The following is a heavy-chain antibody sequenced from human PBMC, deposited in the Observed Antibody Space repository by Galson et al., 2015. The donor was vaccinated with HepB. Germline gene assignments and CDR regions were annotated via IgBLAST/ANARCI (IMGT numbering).Heavy chain of an antibody. CDR1: GFTFSSYG. CDR2: ISYDGSNK. CDR3: AKLSTASDITGYQDY. Sequence: SLRLSCAASGFTFSSYGMHWVRQAPGKGLEWVAVISYDGSNKYYADSVKGRFTISRDNSKNTLYLQMNSLRAEDTAVYYCAKLSTASDITGYQDYWGQGTLVTVSS. D-gene: IGHD5-18*01. V-gene: IGHV3-30*18. J-gene: IGHJ4*02.